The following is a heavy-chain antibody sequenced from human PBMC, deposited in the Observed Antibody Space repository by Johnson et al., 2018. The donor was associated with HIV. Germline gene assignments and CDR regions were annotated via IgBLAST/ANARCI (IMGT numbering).Heavy chain of an antibody. CDR3: RVVTGAFDI. CDR1: GFTFSSYW. V-gene: IGHV3-30*03. CDR2: ISYDGSNK. D-gene: IGHD4-23*01. Sequence: QMLLVESGGGLVQPGGSLRLSCAASGFTFSSYWMSWVRQAPGKGLEWVAVISYDGSNKYYADSVKGRFTISRDNSKNTLYLQMNSLRAEDTAVYYCRVVTGAFDIWDQGTMVTVSS. J-gene: IGHJ3*02.